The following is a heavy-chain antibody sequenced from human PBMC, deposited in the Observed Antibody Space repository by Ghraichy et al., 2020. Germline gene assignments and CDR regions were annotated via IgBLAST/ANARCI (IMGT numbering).Heavy chain of an antibody. Sequence: GGSLRLSCAASGFTFSSYGMHWVRQAPGKGLEWVAVISYDGSNKYYADSVKGRFTISRDNSKNTMYLQMNSLRAEDTAVYYCAKSLYHYYDIRLGGEYFQHWGQGTLVIVSS. D-gene: IGHD3-22*01. CDR1: GFTFSSYG. J-gene: IGHJ1*01. CDR3: AKSLYHYYDIRLGGEYFQH. CDR2: ISYDGSNK. V-gene: IGHV3-30*18.